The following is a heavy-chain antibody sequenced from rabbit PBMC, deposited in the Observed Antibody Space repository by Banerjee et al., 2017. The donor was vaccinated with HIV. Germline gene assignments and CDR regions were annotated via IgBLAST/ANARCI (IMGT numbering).Heavy chain of an antibody. CDR1: GFSFRNKYV. CDR3: ARDDAGVVGYDWDL. V-gene: IGHV1S40*01. J-gene: IGHJ4*01. Sequence: SGFSFRNKYVMCWVRQAPGKGLEWIACINAGSSGSTQYANWAKGRFTISKISSTTVTLQMTSLTAADTATYFCARDDAGVVGYDWDLWGQGTLVTVS. D-gene: IGHD4-2*01. CDR2: INAGSSGST.